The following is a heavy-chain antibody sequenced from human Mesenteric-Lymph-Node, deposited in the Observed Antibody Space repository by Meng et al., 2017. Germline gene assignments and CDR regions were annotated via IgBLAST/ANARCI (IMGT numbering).Heavy chain of an antibody. CDR3: ASYYYGSGSGFDY. D-gene: IGHD3-10*01. Sequence: SETLSLTCSVSGASISSSTYYWGWIRQPPGKGLEWIGEINHSGSTNYNPSLKSRVTISVDKSKNQFSLKLSSVTAADTAVYYCASYYYGSGSGFDYWGQGTLVTVSS. V-gene: IGHV4-39*07. J-gene: IGHJ4*02. CDR1: GASISSSTYY. CDR2: INHSGST.